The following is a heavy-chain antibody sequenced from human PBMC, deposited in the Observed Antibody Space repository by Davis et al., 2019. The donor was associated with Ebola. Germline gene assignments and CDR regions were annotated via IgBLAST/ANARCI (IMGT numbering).Heavy chain of an antibody. J-gene: IGHJ3*02. CDR1: GFIFSSYV. Sequence: GESLKISCAASGFIFSSYVMSWVRQAPGKGLEWVSTLGTSPETYYADSVKGGFTISRDNSKNTLYLQRNGLRVEDKAIYYCAKDTSNIWFDIWGQGTMVTVSS. D-gene: IGHD1-26*01. CDR2: LGTSPET. CDR3: AKDTSNIWFDI. V-gene: IGHV3-23*01.